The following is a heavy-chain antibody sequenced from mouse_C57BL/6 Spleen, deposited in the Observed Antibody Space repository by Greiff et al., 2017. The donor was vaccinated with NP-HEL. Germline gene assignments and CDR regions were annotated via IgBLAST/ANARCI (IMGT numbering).Heavy chain of an antibody. J-gene: IGHJ2*01. D-gene: IGHD4-1*01. CDR1: GFTFSSYG. CDR3: ARRNWEYFDY. Sequence: EVQGVESGGDLVKPGGSLKLSCAASGFTFSSYGMSWVRQTPDKRLEWVATISSGGSYTYYPDSVKGRFTISRDNAKNTLYLQMSSLKSEDTAMYYCARRNWEYFDYWGQGTTLTVSS. V-gene: IGHV5-6*01. CDR2: ISSGGSYT.